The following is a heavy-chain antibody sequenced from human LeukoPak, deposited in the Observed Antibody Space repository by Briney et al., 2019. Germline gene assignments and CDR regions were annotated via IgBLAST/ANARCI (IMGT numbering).Heavy chain of an antibody. CDR1: GFTFSSYW. D-gene: IGHD3-9*01. J-gene: IGHJ5*02. CDR3: ARDLDTYDILTGYVS. CDR2: IKQDGSEK. Sequence: GGSLRLSCAASGFTFSSYWMSRVRQAPGKGLEWVANIKQDGSEKYYVDSVKGRFTISRDNAKNSLSLQMNSLRAEDTAVYYCARDLDTYDILTGYVSWGQGTLVAVSS. V-gene: IGHV3-7*01.